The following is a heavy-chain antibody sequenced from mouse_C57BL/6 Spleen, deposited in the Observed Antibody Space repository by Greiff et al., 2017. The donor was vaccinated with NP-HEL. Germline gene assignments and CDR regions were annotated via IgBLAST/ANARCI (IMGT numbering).Heavy chain of an antibody. CDR3: ARGRDKGYFDY. J-gene: IGHJ2*01. V-gene: IGHV1-55*01. Sequence: VQLQQPGAELVKPGASVKMSCKASGYTFTSYWITWVKQRPGQGLEWIGDINPGSGSNNYNEKVKSKATLTVDTSYSTAYMQLSSLASEDSAVYYCARGRDKGYFDYWGQGTTLTVSS. CDR1: GYTFTSYW. CDR2: INPGSGSN.